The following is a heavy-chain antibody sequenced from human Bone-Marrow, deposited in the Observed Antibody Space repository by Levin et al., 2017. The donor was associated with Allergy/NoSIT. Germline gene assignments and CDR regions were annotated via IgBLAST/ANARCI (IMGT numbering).Heavy chain of an antibody. CDR2: ISAYNGNT. CDR3: ARDKETYSSGRFFDY. V-gene: IGHV1-18*01. Sequence: ASVKVSCKASGYTFTSYGITWVRQAPGQGLEWMGWISAYNGNTNYAQKLQGRVTMTTDTSTSTAYMELRSLRSDDTAVYYCARDKETYSSGRFFDYWGQGTLVTVSS. CDR1: GYTFTSYG. D-gene: IGHD6-19*01. J-gene: IGHJ4*02.